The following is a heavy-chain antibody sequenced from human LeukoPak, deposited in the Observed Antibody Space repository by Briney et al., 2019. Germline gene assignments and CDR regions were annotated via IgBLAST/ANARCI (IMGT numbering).Heavy chain of an antibody. V-gene: IGHV4-59*01. CDR3: ASKSTDHGELRFDY. J-gene: IGHJ4*02. CDR2: IYYTGTT. Sequence: SETLSLTCTVSGGSISSYYWSWIRQPPGKGLEWIGCIYYTGTTNYNPSLKSRVTISVDTSKNQFSLKVSSVTAADTGVYYCASKSTDHGELRFDYWGQGTLVTVSS. CDR1: GGSISSYY. D-gene: IGHD4-17*01.